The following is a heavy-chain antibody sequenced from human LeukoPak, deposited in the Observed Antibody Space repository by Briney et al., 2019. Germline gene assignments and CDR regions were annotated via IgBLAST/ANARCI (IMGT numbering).Heavy chain of an antibody. Sequence: PGGSLRLSCAASGFTFSGSAMHWVRQASGKGLEWVGRIRSKANSYATAYAASVKGRFTISRDDSKSTAYLQMNSLKTEDTAVYYCTRLVGANDAFDIWGQGTMVTVSS. V-gene: IGHV3-73*01. D-gene: IGHD1-26*01. CDR1: GFTFSGSA. J-gene: IGHJ3*02. CDR3: TRLVGANDAFDI. CDR2: IRSKANSYAT.